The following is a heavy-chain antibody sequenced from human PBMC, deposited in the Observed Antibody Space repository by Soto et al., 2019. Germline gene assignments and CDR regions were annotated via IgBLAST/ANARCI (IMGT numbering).Heavy chain of an antibody. CDR2: IRTKSNSYAT. Sequence: PGGSLRLSCAASGFTFSDSALHWVRQASGKGLEWVGRIRTKSNSYATTCTASLKGRFTISRDDSKNTAYLQMNSLETEDTAVYYCTRATDTGGLNWFDPWGPGTLVTVSS. D-gene: IGHD4-17*01. CDR3: TRATDTGGLNWFDP. CDR1: GFTFSDSA. J-gene: IGHJ5*02. V-gene: IGHV3-73*01.